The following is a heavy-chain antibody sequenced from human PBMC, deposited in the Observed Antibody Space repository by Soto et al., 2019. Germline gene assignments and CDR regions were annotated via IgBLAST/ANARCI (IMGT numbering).Heavy chain of an antibody. CDR1: GFTFSSYA. CDR3: AKDRLPYYDILTGQLDY. J-gene: IGHJ4*02. V-gene: IGHV3-30-3*01. CDR2: ISYDGSNK. D-gene: IGHD3-9*01. Sequence: PGGSLRLSCAASGFTFSSYAMHWVRQAPGKGLEWVAVISYDGSNKYYADSVKGRFTISRDNSKNTLYLQMNSLRAEDTAVYYCAKDRLPYYDILTGQLDYWGQGTPVTVSS.